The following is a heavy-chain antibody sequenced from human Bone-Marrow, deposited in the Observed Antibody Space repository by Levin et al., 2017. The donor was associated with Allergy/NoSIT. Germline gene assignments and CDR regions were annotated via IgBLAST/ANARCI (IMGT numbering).Heavy chain of an antibody. Sequence: GGSLRLSCTTSGFSFSNYGIHWVRQAPGKGLEWVAVISYDGSNKYCGDSVKGRFTISRDNSKKVVSLQMDNLRVEDTAVYYCARCGYLKGMGWFDPWGQGTLVTVSS. J-gene: IGHJ5*02. CDR1: GFSFSNYG. V-gene: IGHV3-33*05. CDR2: ISYDGSNK. CDR3: ARCGYLKGMGWFDP. D-gene: IGHD2-15*01.